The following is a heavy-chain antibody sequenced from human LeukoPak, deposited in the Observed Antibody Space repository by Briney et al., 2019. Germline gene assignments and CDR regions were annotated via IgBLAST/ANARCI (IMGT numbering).Heavy chain of an antibody. Sequence: ETLSLTCAVYGGSFGGYYWSWIRQPPGKGLEWIGEINHSGSTNYNPSLKSRVTISVDTSKNQFSLKLSSVTAADTAVYYCARGNGGYYQNFDYWGQGTLVTVSS. J-gene: IGHJ4*02. V-gene: IGHV4-34*01. CDR1: GGSFGGYY. CDR2: INHSGST. CDR3: ARGNGGYYQNFDY. D-gene: IGHD1-26*01.